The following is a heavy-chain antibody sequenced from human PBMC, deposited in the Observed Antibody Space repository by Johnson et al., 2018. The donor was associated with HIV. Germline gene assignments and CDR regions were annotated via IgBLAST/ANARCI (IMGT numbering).Heavy chain of an antibody. CDR2: IWYGGST. CDR3: ASQRWKQGDAFDI. CDR1: GFTFSSYG. J-gene: IGHJ3*02. D-gene: IGHD4-23*01. Sequence: LLVESGGGVVQPGRSLRLSCTASGFTFSSYGMHWVRQAPGKGLEWVAVIWYGGSTGYADSVKGRFTISRDNAKNSLYLQMNSLRAEDTALYYCASQRWKQGDAFDIWGQGTMVTVSS. V-gene: IGHV3-33*03.